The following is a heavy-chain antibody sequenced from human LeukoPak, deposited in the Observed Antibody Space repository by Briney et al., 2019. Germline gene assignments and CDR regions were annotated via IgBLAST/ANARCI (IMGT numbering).Heavy chain of an antibody. V-gene: IGHV1-2*02. CDR3: ARVGPTVASPGT. CDR2: INLNSGGT. D-gene: IGHD6-13*01. J-gene: IGHJ5*02. Sequence: ASVKVSCKASGYTFTDYYMHWVRQAPGQGLEWMGWINLNSGGTNYAQRFQGRVTMTRDTSISAAYMELSRLRSDDTAVYYCARVGPTVASPGTWGQGTLVTVSS. CDR1: GYTFTDYY.